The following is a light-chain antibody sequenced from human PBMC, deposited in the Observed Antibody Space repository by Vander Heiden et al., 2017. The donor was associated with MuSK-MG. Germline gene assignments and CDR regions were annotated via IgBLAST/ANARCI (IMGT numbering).Light chain of an antibody. CDR3: CSCGGRSAPYV. V-gene: IGLV2-23*02. J-gene: IGLJ1*01. CDR1: SKGYGSFNR. Sequence: SAPTQPSSVSGSPGPSITIACTGSSKGYGSFNRFSGYQQQPGQAPKLMIFQVTRRPSGVTNRFYGSKSGNTASLTISGLQAEDEADYYCCSCGGRSAPYVFGAGTTVTVL. CDR2: QVT.